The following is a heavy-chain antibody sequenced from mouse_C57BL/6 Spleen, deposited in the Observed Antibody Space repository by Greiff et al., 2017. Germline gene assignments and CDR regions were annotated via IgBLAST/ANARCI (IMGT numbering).Heavy chain of an antibody. V-gene: IGHV1-52*01. CDR2: IGPSDSET. CDR1: GYTFTSYW. CDR3: ARSDYGTLYYAMDY. D-gene: IGHD2-1*01. J-gene: IGHJ4*01. Sequence: QVQLQQPGAELVRPGSSVKLSCKASGYTFTSYWMHWVKQRPIQGLEWIGNIGPSDSETHYNQKFKDKATLTVDKSSSTAYMQLSSLTSEDSAVYYCARSDYGTLYYAMDYWGQGTSVTVSS.